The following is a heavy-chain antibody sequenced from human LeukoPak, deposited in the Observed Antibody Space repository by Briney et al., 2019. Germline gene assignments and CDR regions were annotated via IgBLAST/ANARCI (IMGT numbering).Heavy chain of an antibody. CDR3: ARLPDSSGRGPYYYGMDV. CDR1: GYSFTSYW. D-gene: IGHD6-19*01. CDR2: IYPGDSDT. Sequence: GESLKISCKGSGYSFTSYWIGWVRQMPGKGLEWMGIIYPGDSDTRYSPSSQGQVTISADMSISTAYLQWSSLKASDTAIYYCARLPDSSGRGPYYYGMDVWGQGTTVTVSS. J-gene: IGHJ6*02. V-gene: IGHV5-51*01.